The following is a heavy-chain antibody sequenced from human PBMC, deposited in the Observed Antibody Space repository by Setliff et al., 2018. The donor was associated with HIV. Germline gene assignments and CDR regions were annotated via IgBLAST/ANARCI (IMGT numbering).Heavy chain of an antibody. V-gene: IGHV4-59*12. D-gene: IGHD1-7*01. Sequence: SKTLSLTCTVSGVSITSYFWSWIRQPPGKGLEWIGFIYYSGSTSGGTNYNPSLKSRVTISLDMSKNQFSLKMSSVTAADTAVYYCVRDRDWNWGGWFDPWGQGALVTVS. J-gene: IGHJ5*02. CDR2: IYYSGSTSGGT. CDR3: VRDRDWNWGGWFDP. CDR1: GVSITSYF.